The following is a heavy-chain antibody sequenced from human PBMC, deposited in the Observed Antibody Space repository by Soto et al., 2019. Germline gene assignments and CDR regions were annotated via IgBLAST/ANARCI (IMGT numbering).Heavy chain of an antibody. CDR2: IYPADSDT. CDR3: ASPIGYNQYFDY. J-gene: IGHJ4*02. V-gene: IGHV5-51*01. D-gene: IGHD6-25*01. Sequence: PGESLKISFKGSGYSFTNNWIGWVRQLPGKGLEWMGIIYPADSDTRYSPSFQGQVTISADRSISTAYLQWSSLRDSDTAMYYCASPIGYNQYFDYWGQGTLVTVSS. CDR1: GYSFTNNW.